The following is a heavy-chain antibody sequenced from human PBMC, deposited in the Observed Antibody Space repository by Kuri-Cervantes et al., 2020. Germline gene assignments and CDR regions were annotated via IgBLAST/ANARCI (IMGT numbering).Heavy chain of an antibody. CDR1: GFTFSSYS. V-gene: IGHV3-21*01. Sequence: GGSLRLSCAASGFTFSSYSMNWVRQAPGKGLEWVSSISSSSSYIYYADSVKGRFTISRDNAKNTLYLQMNSLRAEDAAVYYCARSTPGYSSSWYGRYYYGMDVWGQGTTVTVSS. D-gene: IGHD6-13*01. CDR3: ARSTPGYSSSWYGRYYYGMDV. CDR2: ISSSSSYI. J-gene: IGHJ6*02.